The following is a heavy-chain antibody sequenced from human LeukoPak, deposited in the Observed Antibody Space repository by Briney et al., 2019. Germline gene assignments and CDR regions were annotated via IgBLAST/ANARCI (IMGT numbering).Heavy chain of an antibody. CDR1: GGSISSYY. CDR2: IYTSGST. CDR3: ARGPTTVTRAFDY. D-gene: IGHD4-17*01. V-gene: IGHV4-4*07. J-gene: IGHJ4*02. Sequence: SETLSLTCTVSGGSISSYYWSWIRQPARKGLEWIGRIYTSGSTNYNPSRKSRVTMSVDTSKNQFSLNLNSVTAADTAVYYCARGPTTVTRAFDYWGQGTLVTVSS.